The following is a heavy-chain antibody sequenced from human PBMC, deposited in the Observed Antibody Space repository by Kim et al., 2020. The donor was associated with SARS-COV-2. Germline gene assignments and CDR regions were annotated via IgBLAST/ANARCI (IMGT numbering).Heavy chain of an antibody. Sequence: SETLSLTCTVSGGSVSSGSYYWSWIRQPPGKGLEWIGYIYYSGSTNYNPSLKSRVTISVDTSKNQFSLKLSSVTAADTAVYYCAREHGDYSQLDYWGQGTLVTVSS. CDR2: IYYSGST. CDR3: AREHGDYSQLDY. J-gene: IGHJ4*02. D-gene: IGHD4-17*01. CDR1: GGSVSSGSYY. V-gene: IGHV4-61*01.